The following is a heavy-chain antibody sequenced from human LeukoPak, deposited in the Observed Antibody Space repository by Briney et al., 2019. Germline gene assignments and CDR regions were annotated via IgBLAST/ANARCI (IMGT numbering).Heavy chain of an antibody. Sequence: GASVKVSCKASGGTSSSYAISWVRQAPGQGLEWMGGIIPIFGTANYAQKFQGRVTITADESTSTAYMELSSLRSEDTAVYYCARRIAARRAFDIWGQGTMVTVSS. CDR1: GGTSSSYA. J-gene: IGHJ3*02. CDR3: ARRIAARRAFDI. D-gene: IGHD6-6*01. CDR2: IIPIFGTA. V-gene: IGHV1-69*13.